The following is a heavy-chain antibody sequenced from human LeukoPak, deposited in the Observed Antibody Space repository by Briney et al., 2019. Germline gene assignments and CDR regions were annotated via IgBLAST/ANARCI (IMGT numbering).Heavy chain of an antibody. D-gene: IGHD3-9*01. CDR2: ISYDGSNK. V-gene: IGHV3-30-3*01. CDR1: GFIFSSYA. J-gene: IGHJ4*02. Sequence: SGGSLRLSCAASGFIFSSYAMHWVRQAPGKGLEWVAVISYDGSNKYYADSVKGRFTISRENSKNTLYLQMNSLRAEDTAVYFCARGGVRYFEAWGQGTLVTVSS. CDR3: ARGGVRYFEA.